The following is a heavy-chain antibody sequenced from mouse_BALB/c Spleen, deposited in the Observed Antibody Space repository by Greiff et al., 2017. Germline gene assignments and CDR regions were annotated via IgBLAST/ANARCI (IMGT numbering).Heavy chain of an antibody. CDR2: ISSGSSTI. D-gene: IGHD2-14*01. Sequence: EVHLVESGGGLVQPGGSRKLSCAASGFTFSSFGMHWVRQTPEKGLEWVAYISSGSSTIYYADTVKGRFTISRDNPKNTLFLQMTSLRSEDTAMYYCARDGYDYFDYWGQGTTLTVFS. J-gene: IGHJ2*01. V-gene: IGHV5-17*02. CDR1: GFTFSSFG. CDR3: ARDGYDYFDY.